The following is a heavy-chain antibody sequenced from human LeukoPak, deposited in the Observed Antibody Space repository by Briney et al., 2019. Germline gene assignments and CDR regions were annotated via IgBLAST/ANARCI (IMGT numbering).Heavy chain of an antibody. CDR3: ARAGYCSSTSCYGRAFDI. D-gene: IGHD2-2*01. Sequence: SETLSLTCTVSGGSISSGSYYWSWIRQPAGKGLEWIGRIHTSGSTNYNLSLKSRVTISVDASKNQFSLKLSSVTAADTAVYYCARAGYCSSTSCYGRAFDIWGQGTMVTVSS. V-gene: IGHV4-61*02. CDR2: IHTSGST. J-gene: IGHJ3*02. CDR1: GGSISSGSYY.